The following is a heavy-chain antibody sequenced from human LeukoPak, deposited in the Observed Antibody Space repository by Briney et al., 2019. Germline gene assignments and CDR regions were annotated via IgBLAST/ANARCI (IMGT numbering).Heavy chain of an antibody. D-gene: IGHD6-6*01. CDR1: GFTFRSYS. V-gene: IGHV3-21*01. CDR2: ISSSSSYI. J-gene: IGHJ4*02. CDR3: ARRVGYSSSSAEGYFDY. Sequence: PGGSLRLSCAASGFTFRSYSMNWVRQAPGKGLEWVSSISSSSSYIYYADSVKGRFTISRDNAKNSLYLQMNSLRAEDTAVYYCARRVGYSSSSAEGYFDYWGQGTLVTVSS.